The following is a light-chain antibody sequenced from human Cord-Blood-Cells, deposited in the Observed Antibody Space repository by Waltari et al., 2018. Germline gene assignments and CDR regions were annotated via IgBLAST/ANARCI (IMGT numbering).Light chain of an antibody. CDR1: SRDVGGYNY. J-gene: IGLJ1*01. Sequence: QSALTQPRSVSGSPGQSVTISCTGTSRDVGGYNYVSWCQQHPGKAPKLMIYDVSKRPSGVPDRFSGSKSGNTASLTISGLQAEDEADYYCCSYAGSYTYVFGTGTKVTVL. V-gene: IGLV2-11*01. CDR3: CSYAGSYTYV. CDR2: DVS.